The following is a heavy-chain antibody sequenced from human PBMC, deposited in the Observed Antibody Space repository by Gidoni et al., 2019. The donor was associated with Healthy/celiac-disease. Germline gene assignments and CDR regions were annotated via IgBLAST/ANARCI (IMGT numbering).Heavy chain of an antibody. V-gene: IGHV1-69*01. CDR2: IIPILGTA. CDR3: ARASEYYDSSVYY. CDR1: VDTFSSYA. D-gene: IGHD3-22*01. J-gene: IGHJ4*02. Sequence: QVQLVQSGAEGTKPGSSVKVSCKASVDTFSSYAISWVRQAPGQGLEWMGGIIPILGTANYAQKFQGRVTITADESTSTGYMELSSLRSEDTAVYYCARASEYYDSSVYYWGQGTLVTVSS.